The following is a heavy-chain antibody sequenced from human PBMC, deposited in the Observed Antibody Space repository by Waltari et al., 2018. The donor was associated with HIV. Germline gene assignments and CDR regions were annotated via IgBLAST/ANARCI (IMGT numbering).Heavy chain of an antibody. CDR2: MAHSGDT. CDR1: GASISAPNW. Sequence: QLLLQESGPGLVKPSGTLSLTCAVSGASISAPNWWSCVRPSPGKGLEWVGEMAHSGDTNYNPSLESRVTISIDESENQLSLKVTSVTAADTAIYYCARGPTPGGSYRYLDHNWFDPWGQGTLVTVSS. CDR3: ARGPTPGGSYRYLDHNWFDP. J-gene: IGHJ5*02. V-gene: IGHV4-4*02. D-gene: IGHD1-26*01.